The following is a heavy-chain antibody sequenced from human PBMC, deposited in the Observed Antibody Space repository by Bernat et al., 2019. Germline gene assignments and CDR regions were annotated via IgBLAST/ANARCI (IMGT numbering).Heavy chain of an antibody. D-gene: IGHD3-3*01. CDR3: AKETGYDFWSGRRWFDP. J-gene: IGHJ5*02. CDR1: GFTFSSYA. Sequence: EVQLLESGGGLVQPGGSLRLSYAASGFTFSSYAMSWVRQAPGKGLEWVSAISGSGGSTYYADSVKGRFTISRDNSKNTLYLQMNSLRAEDTAVYYCAKETGYDFWSGRRWFDPWGQGTLVTVSS. CDR2: ISGSGGST. V-gene: IGHV3-23*01.